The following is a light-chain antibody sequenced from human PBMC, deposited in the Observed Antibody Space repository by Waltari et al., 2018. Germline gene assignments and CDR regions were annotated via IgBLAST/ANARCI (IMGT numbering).Light chain of an antibody. J-gene: IGLJ1*01. Sequence: QSVLTQPPSATGSPGQSVTISCTGTNSDVGAYNYVSWYQTHPDKVPKLLIYEVTKRPAWVPARFSGSKSANTASLTVSGLQADDEADYYCSSYAHNNHFVFGTGTKVTVL. CDR2: EVT. V-gene: IGLV2-8*01. CDR3: SSYAHNNHFV. CDR1: NSDVGAYNY.